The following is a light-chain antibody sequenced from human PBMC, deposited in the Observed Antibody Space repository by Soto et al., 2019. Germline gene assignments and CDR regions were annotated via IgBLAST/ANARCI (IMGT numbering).Light chain of an antibody. CDR2: GAS. Sequence: EIVLTQSPGTLALSPGERATLSCRASQSVNNNYLTWYQQKRGQAPRLLIHGASSRATGIPDRFSGSGSGTDFTLTSSRLEHEDFAVYYCQQYGSAPFTFGPGTRVGIK. CDR3: QQYGSAPFT. CDR1: QSVNNNY. V-gene: IGKV3-20*01. J-gene: IGKJ3*01.